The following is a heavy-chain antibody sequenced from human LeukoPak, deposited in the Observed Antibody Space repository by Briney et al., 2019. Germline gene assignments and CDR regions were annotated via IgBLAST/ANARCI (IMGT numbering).Heavy chain of an antibody. CDR2: IYPGDSDT. Sequence: PGGSPKISCKGSGYSLTSYWIGSGRQMPGESLEWMGIIYPGDSDTRYSPSFQGQVTISADKSISTAYLQWSSLKASDTAMYYCARHLSPYSYGHVLFDYWGQGTLVTVSS. V-gene: IGHV5-51*01. CDR1: GYSLTSYW. CDR3: ARHLSPYSYGHVLFDY. D-gene: IGHD5-18*01. J-gene: IGHJ4*02.